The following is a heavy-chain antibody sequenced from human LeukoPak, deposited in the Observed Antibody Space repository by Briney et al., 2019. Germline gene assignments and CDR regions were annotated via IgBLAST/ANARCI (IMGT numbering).Heavy chain of an antibody. V-gene: IGHV3-23*01. Sequence: SGGSLRLSCAAFGFTFSNYAMSWVRQAPGKGLEWVSGISGSGGSTYYADSVKGRFTISRDNSKNTLYLQMNSLRAEDTAVYYCAKGSSSYYFAFDIWGQGTMVTVSS. D-gene: IGHD6-13*01. CDR3: AKGSSSYYFAFDI. CDR2: ISGSGGST. J-gene: IGHJ3*02. CDR1: GFTFSNYA.